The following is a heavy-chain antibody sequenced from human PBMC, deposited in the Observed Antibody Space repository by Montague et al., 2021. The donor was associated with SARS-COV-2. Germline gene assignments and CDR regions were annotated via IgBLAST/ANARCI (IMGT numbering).Heavy chain of an antibody. Sequence: PALVKPTQTLTLTCTFSGFSLNTSGVGVGWIRQPPGKALECLALIYWDGDQRYSPSLKTRLTITKDTSKNRVVLTMTNLDPVDTATYYCARRYDFYRAEAFDVWGQGTMLTVSS. CDR1: GFSLNTSGVG. CDR2: IYWDGDQ. D-gene: IGHD3-3*01. J-gene: IGHJ3*01. CDR3: ARRYDFYRAEAFDV. V-gene: IGHV2-5*02.